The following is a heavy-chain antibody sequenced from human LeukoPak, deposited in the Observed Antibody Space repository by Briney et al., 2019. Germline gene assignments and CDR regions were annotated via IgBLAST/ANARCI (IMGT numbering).Heavy chain of an antibody. CDR1: EFTFSDAW. Sequence: GGSLRLSCAVSEFTFSDAWMSWVRQAPGKGLEWVGRIKSKSDGGTTDYAAPVKGRFTISRDDSKNTLYLQMNSLKTEDTAVGARGPVEKRGYITMIVVVIALYYYYYMDVWGKGTTVTVSS. CDR2: IKSKSDGGTT. D-gene: IGHD3-22*01. V-gene: IGHV3-15*01. J-gene: IGHJ6*03. CDR3: GPVEKRGYITMIVVVIALYYYYYMDV.